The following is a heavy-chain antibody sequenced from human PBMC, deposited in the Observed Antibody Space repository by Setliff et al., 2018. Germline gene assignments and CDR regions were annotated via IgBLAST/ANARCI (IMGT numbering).Heavy chain of an antibody. CDR3: GRDVFDFRTGQGGP. Sequence: VKVSCKASGYIFKSYGISWVRQAPGQGLEWMGWISAYNGNTNYAQKLQGRVTMTTDTSTSTAYMELRSLRSDDTAVYYCGRDVFDFRTGQGGPWGQGTRVTVSS. V-gene: IGHV1-18*01. J-gene: IGHJ5*02. CDR2: ISAYNGNT. CDR1: GYIFKSYG. D-gene: IGHD3-3*01.